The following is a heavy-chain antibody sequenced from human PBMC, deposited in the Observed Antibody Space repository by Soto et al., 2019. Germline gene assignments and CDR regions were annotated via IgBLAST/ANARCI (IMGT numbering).Heavy chain of an antibody. CDR2: IKQDGSEK. CDR3: AREQDYDILTGYSFFDY. CDR1: GFTFSSYW. Sequence: PGGSLRLSCAASGFTFSSYWMSWVRQAPGKGLEWVANIKQDGSEKYYVDSVKGRFTISRDNAKNSLYLQMNSLRAEDTAVYYCAREQDYDILTGYSFFDYWGQGTLVTVSS. D-gene: IGHD3-9*01. J-gene: IGHJ4*02. V-gene: IGHV3-7*04.